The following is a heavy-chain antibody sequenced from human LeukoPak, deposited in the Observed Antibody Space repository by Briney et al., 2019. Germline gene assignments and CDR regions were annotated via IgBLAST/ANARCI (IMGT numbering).Heavy chain of an antibody. J-gene: IGHJ3*02. CDR1: GFTFSSYW. V-gene: IGHV3-7*04. D-gene: IGHD5-18*01. CDR3: ARGTAMVRDAFDI. Sequence: GGSLRLSCAASGFTFSSYWMSWVRQAPGKGLEWVANIKQDGSEKYYVDSVKGRFTISRDNTKNSLYLQMNSLRAEDTAVYYCARGTAMVRDAFDIWGQGTMVTVSS. CDR2: IKQDGSEK.